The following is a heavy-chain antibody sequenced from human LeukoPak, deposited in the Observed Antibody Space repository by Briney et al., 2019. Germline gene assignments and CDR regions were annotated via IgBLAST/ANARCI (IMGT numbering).Heavy chain of an antibody. CDR2: IYYCGST. CDR3: ARGQEGGYNKKIRYRKKYYFDY. V-gene: IGHV4-59*12. CDR1: GRPISCYY. J-gene: IGHJ4*02. D-gene: IGHD5-24*01. Sequence: SEPLSLTCTVSGRPISCYYGRGLAHPPGEGLVWIGYIYYCGSTNYNPSLKSRVTISVDTSKNQFSLKLSSVTAADTAVYYCARGQEGGYNKKIRYRKKYYFDYWGQGTLVTVSS.